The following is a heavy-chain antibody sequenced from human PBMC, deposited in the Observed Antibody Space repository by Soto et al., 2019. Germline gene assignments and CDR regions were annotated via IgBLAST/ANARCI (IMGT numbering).Heavy chain of an antibody. V-gene: IGHV1-18*01. Sequence: ASVKVSCKASGYTFTSYGISWVRQAPGQGLEWMGWISAYNGNTNYAQKLQGRVTMTTDTSTSKAYMELRSLRSDDTAVYYCARDLKHIVVVRAAFDIWGQGTMVTVSS. CDR2: ISAYNGNT. CDR1: GYTFTSYG. D-gene: IGHD2-21*01. J-gene: IGHJ3*02. CDR3: ARDLKHIVVVRAAFDI.